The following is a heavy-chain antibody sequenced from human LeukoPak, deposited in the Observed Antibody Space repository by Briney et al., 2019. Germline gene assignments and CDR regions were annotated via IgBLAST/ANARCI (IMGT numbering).Heavy chain of an antibody. CDR3: RGIQLWARTYAFDI. J-gene: IGHJ3*02. CDR2: IKQDGSEK. Sequence: GESLKISCAASGFTFSSYWMSWVRQAPGKGLEWVANIKQDGSEKYYVDSVKGRFTISRDNAKNSLYLQMNSLRAEDTAVYYCRGIQLWARTYAFDIWGQGTMVTVSS. D-gene: IGHD5-18*01. V-gene: IGHV3-7*01. CDR1: GFTFSSYW.